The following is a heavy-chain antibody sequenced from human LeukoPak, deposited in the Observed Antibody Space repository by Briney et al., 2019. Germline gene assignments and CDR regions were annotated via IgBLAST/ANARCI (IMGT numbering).Heavy chain of an antibody. Sequence: PGGSLRLSCAASGFTFSSYDMHWVRQVTGKGLEWVSAIGTAGDTYYAGSVKDRFTISRENAKNSLYLQMNSLRAGDTAVYYCARSHGDYFRGFDPWGQGTLVTVSS. V-gene: IGHV3-13*04. CDR2: IGTAGDT. CDR1: GFTFSSYD. CDR3: ARSHGDYFRGFDP. J-gene: IGHJ5*02. D-gene: IGHD4-17*01.